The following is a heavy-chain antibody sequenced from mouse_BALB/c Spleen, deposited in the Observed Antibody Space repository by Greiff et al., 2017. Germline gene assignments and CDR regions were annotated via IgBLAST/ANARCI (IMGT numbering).Heavy chain of an antibody. Sequence: DVQLVESGGGLVKPGGSLKLSCAASGFTFSSYAMSWVRQTPEKRLEWVASISSGGSTYYPDSVKGRFTISRDNARNILYLQMSSLRSEDTAMYYCARGYAMDYWGQGTSVTVSS. J-gene: IGHJ4*01. CDR1: GFTFSSYA. CDR2: ISSGGST. CDR3: ARGYAMDY. V-gene: IGHV5-6-5*01.